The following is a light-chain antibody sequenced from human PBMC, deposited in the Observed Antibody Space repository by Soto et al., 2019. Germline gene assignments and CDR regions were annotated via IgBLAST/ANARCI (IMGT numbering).Light chain of an antibody. CDR3: QQYNPYPWT. Sequence: DIQMAQSPSTLSASVGGRVTITCRASQSIRRRLAWYQQKPGKAPNLLIYDASSLESGVPSRFSGGGSGTEFTLTISSLQPEDFATYYCQQYNPYPWTFGQGTKV. CDR2: DAS. V-gene: IGKV1-5*01. J-gene: IGKJ1*01. CDR1: QSIRRR.